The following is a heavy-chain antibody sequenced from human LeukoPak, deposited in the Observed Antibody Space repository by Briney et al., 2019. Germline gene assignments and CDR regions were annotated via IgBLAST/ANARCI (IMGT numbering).Heavy chain of an antibody. CDR3: AREKIITGTTTFDY. CDR2: IYHSGST. Sequence: KPSETLSLTCTVSGGSISSYYWSWIRQPPGKGLEWIGSIYHSGSTYYNPSLKSRVTISVDTSKNQFSLKLSSVTAADTAVYYCAREKIITGTTTFDYWGQGTLVTVSS. V-gene: IGHV4-38-2*02. D-gene: IGHD1-20*01. CDR1: GGSISSYY. J-gene: IGHJ4*02.